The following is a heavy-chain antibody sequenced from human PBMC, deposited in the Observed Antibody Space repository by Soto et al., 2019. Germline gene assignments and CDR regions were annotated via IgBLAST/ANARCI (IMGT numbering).Heavy chain of an antibody. V-gene: IGHV3-30*18. CDR1: GFTFSSYG. CDR3: AKGEAFDI. CDR2: ISYDGSNK. D-gene: IGHD1-26*01. J-gene: IGHJ3*02. Sequence: QVQLVESGGGVVQPGRSLRLSCAASGFTFSSYGMHWVRQAPGKGLEWVAVISYDGSNKYYADSVKGRFTISRDNSKNTLYLQMNSLRAEDTAVYYCAKGEAFDIWGQGTMVTVSS.